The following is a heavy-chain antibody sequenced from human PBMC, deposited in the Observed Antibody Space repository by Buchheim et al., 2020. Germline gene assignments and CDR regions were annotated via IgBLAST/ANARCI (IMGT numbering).Heavy chain of an antibody. J-gene: IGHJ4*02. CDR2: IDKSGGGT. D-gene: IGHD7-27*01. Sequence: EVQLLESGGGLVQPGGSLRLSCAASGFTFSSYDMSWVRQAPGKGPEWVSSIDKSGGGTNYPDSVRGRFTVSRDNSKNTLYLQMNSLRAGDTGVYYCVKRVANWGPLDYWGQRTL. V-gene: IGHV3-23*01. CDR1: GFTFSSYD. CDR3: VKRVANWGPLDY.